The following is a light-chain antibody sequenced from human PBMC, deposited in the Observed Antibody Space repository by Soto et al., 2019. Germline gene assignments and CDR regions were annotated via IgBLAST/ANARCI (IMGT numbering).Light chain of an antibody. CDR1: SGHSSYA. CDR3: QTWGTGIQV. V-gene: IGLV4-69*01. CDR2: LNSDGSH. Sequence: QPVLTQSPSASASLGASVKLTCTLSSGHSSYAIAWHQQQPEKGPRYLMKLNSDGSHSKGDGIPDRFSGSSSGAERYLTISSLQSEDEADYYCQTWGTGIQVFGGGTKLT. J-gene: IGLJ2*01.